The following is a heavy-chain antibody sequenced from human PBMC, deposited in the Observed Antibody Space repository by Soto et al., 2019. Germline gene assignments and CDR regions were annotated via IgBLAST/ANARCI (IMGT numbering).Heavy chain of an antibody. V-gene: IGHV3-9*01. J-gene: IGHJ6*03. CDR3: AKTRADDYIYYYMDV. D-gene: IGHD6-13*01. CDR2: ISWNSGSI. Sequence: EVQLVESGGGLVQPGRSLRLSCAASGFTFDDYAMHWVRQAPGKGLEWVSGISWNSGSIGYADSVKGRFTISRDNAKNSLYLQMYSLRAEDTALYYCAKTRADDYIYYYMDVWGKGTTVTVSS. CDR1: GFTFDDYA.